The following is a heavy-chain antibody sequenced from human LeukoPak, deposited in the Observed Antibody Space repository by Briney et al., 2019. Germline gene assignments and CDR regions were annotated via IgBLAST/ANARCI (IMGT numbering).Heavy chain of an antibody. V-gene: IGHV4-30-2*03. CDR3: ARSIAVATREPWFDP. J-gene: IGHJ5*02. D-gene: IGHD6-19*01. Sequence: SQTLSLTCAVSGGSISSGGYSWSWIRQPPGKGLEWIGSIYYSGSTYYNPSLKSRVTISVDTSKNQFSLKLSSVTAADTAVYYCARSIAVATREPWFDPWGQGTLVTVSS. CDR2: IYYSGST. CDR1: GGSISSGGYS.